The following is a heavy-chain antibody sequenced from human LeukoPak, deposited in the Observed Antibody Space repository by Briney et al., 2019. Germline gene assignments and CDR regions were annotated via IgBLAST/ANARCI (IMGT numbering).Heavy chain of an antibody. CDR1: GFTFNSFA. Sequence: PGGSLRLSCAASGFTFNSFAMNWVRQAPGKGLEWVSSISGSDGTSHYADFVKGRFTISRDNSKNTLYLQMSSLRAEDTAAYYCAKSLGVGGYTRYKGFDQWGQGTLVVVSS. J-gene: IGHJ4*02. CDR3: AKSLGVGGYTRYKGFDQ. CDR2: ISGSDGTS. V-gene: IGHV3-23*01. D-gene: IGHD3-16*02.